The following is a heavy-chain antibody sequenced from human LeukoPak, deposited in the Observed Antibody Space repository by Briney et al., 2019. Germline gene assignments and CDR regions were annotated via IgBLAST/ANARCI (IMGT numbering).Heavy chain of an antibody. CDR1: GASITSGDWY. V-gene: IGHV4-30-4*08. Sequence: SQTLSLTCTVSGASITSGDWYWSWIRQSPGKGLEWIGYIHFSGATFYNPSLNSRIAISSDTSKSQFSLKLSSVTAADTAVYYCAREIAVAGSAFDIWGQGTMVTVSS. D-gene: IGHD6-19*01. CDR2: IHFSGAT. CDR3: AREIAVAGSAFDI. J-gene: IGHJ3*02.